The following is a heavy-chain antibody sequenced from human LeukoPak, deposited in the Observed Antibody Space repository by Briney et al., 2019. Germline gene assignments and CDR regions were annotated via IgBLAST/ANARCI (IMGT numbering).Heavy chain of an antibody. J-gene: IGHJ4*02. CDR2: IYYSGTT. V-gene: IGHV4-31*03. Sequence: SQTLSLTCTVSGGSISSGGYYWSWIRQHPGKGLEWIGYIYYSGTTSYSPSLKRRVTISVDTSKKQFSLKLTSVTAADTAVYYCASLIPSLRYLDYWGQGTLVTVSS. D-gene: IGHD4-17*01. CDR1: GGSISSGGYY. CDR3: ASLIPSLRYLDY.